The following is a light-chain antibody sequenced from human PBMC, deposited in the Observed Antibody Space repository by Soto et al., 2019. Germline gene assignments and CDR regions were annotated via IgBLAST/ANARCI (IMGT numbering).Light chain of an antibody. CDR3: QQYNNWPPYS. CDR1: QSVGTN. CDR2: SAS. Sequence: IVMTQSPATLSVSPGESATLSCRASQSVGTNLAWYQQTPGQAPRVLIHSASTRATGIPARFSGSGSDTEFTLTISGLQSEDFAIYYCQQYNNWPPYSFGQGTKVDIK. V-gene: IGKV3-15*01. J-gene: IGKJ2*01.